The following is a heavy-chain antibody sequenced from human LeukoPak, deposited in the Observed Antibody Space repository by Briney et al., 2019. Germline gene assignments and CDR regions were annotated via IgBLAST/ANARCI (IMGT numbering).Heavy chain of an antibody. CDR2: IRYDGSNK. CDR1: GFTFSSYG. J-gene: IGHJ4*02. D-gene: IGHD2-2*02. Sequence: PGGSLRLSCAASGFTFSSYGMHWVRQAPGKGLEWVAFIRYDGSNKYYADSVKGRFTISRDNSKNTLYLQMNSLRAEDTAVYYCAKDIVVVPAAIQGDFDYWGQGTLVTVSS. V-gene: IGHV3-30*02. CDR3: AKDIVVVPAAIQGDFDY.